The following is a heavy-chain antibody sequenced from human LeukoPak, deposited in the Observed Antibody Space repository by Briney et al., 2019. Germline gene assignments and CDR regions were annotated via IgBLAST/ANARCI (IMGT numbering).Heavy chain of an antibody. CDR2: ISSSSSTI. V-gene: IGHV3-48*04. CDR1: GFTFSSYS. Sequence: GGSLRLSCAASGFTFSSYSMNWVRQAPGKGLEWVSYISSSSSTIYYADLVKGRFTISRDNAKNSLYLQMNSLRAEDTAVYYCAREPRQIAAAKINWFDPWGQGTLVTVSS. CDR3: AREPRQIAAAKINWFDP. D-gene: IGHD6-13*01. J-gene: IGHJ5*02.